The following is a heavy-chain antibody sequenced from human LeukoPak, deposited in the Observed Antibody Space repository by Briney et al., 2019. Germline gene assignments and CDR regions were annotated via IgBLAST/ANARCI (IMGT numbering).Heavy chain of an antibody. Sequence: HPGGSLRLSCAASGFTFSKYWMLWVRQAPGKGLESVSRINTDGTVTTYADCVKGRFTVSRDNADNTMFLQMNSVRDEDTAVYYCATKQWLAPPPDSWGQGTPVTVSS. CDR3: ATKQWLAPPPDS. V-gene: IGHV3-74*01. CDR2: INTDGTVT. J-gene: IGHJ4*02. CDR1: GFTFSKYW. D-gene: IGHD6-19*01.